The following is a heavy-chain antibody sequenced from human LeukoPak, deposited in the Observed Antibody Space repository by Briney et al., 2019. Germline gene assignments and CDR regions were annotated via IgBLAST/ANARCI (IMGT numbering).Heavy chain of an antibody. D-gene: IGHD2-15*01. CDR3: ARGFHIVVVVAAPLDY. Sequence: ASVKVSCKASGYTFTSYGISWGRQGPGQGGEWGGWVSAYNGNTSDAQKLQGRVTMTTDTSTSTAYMELRSLRSDDTAVFYCARGFHIVVVVAAPLDYWGQGTLVTVSS. CDR2: VSAYNGNT. CDR1: GYTFTSYG. J-gene: IGHJ4*02. V-gene: IGHV1-18*01.